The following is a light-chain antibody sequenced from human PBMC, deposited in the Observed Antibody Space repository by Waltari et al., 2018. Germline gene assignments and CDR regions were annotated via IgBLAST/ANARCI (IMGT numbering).Light chain of an antibody. CDR1: QTFSSSY. CDR2: GAS. Sequence: EIVLTQSPGTLSLSPGERATLSCRASQTFSSSYLAWYQQKPGQAPRLLIYGASTRAAGCPVRFSGSGSGTDFTLTISRLEPEDFALYYCQHYGTSPPLTFCGGTKVEIK. J-gene: IGKJ4*01. CDR3: QHYGTSPPLT. V-gene: IGKV3-20*01.